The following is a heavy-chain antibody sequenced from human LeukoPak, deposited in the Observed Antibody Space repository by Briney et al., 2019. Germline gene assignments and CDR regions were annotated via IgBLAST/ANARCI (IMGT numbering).Heavy chain of an antibody. D-gene: IGHD3-3*02. CDR1: GFAFSSYG. CDR2: IRYDGSNK. CDR3: AKMSGTSISYFDY. V-gene: IGHV3-30*02. Sequence: PGGSLRLSCAASGFAFSSYGMYWVRQAPGKGLDWVAFIRYDGSNKYYADSVKGRFTISRDNSKNTLYLQMNSLRAEDTAVYYCAKMSGTSISYFDYWGQGTLVTVSS. J-gene: IGHJ4*02.